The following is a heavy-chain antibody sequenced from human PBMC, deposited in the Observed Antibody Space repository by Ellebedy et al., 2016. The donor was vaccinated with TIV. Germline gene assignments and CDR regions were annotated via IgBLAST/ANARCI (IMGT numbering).Heavy chain of an antibody. D-gene: IGHD1-1*01. CDR3: AREPIGTTHFDY. CDR1: GYTFTGSF. CDR2: INPNSGGT. J-gene: IGHJ4*01. Sequence: AASVKVSCKASGYTFTGSFIHWVRQAPGRGLEWMGWINPNSGGTNYAQKFQGRVTMTRDTSISTAYMDLSRLRFDDTAVYYCAREPIGTTHFDYWGQGTLVTVSA. V-gene: IGHV1-2*02.